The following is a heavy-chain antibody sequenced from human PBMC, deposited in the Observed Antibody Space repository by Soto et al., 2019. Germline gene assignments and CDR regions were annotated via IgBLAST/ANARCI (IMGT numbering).Heavy chain of an antibody. Sequence: ASMKISCKASGYTFNGDNANWSRQAPGQGLEWMGWINPDNGVPNYAQKFQGRVTLSRDTSINTAYMELSRLTSDDTDMYYCARTDYLFSTLTYYFDYWGQGTLVTVSS. CDR3: ARTDYLFSTLTYYFDY. D-gene: IGHD3-16*01. J-gene: IGHJ4*02. CDR2: INPDNGVP. CDR1: GYTFNGDN. V-gene: IGHV1-2*02.